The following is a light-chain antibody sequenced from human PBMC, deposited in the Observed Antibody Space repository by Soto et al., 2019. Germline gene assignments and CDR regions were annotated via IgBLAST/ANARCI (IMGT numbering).Light chain of an antibody. J-gene: IGKJ5*01. CDR2: GAS. CDR3: QQYYDWPIT. CDR1: QSVSSN. V-gene: IGKV3-15*01. Sequence: IVLTQSPATLSISPGERATLSCKASQSVSSNLAWYKQKPGQAPRLLIYGASTRATGIPARFSGSGSGTDFTLTISSLKSEDFEVYYCQQYYDWPITFGQGTRLEI.